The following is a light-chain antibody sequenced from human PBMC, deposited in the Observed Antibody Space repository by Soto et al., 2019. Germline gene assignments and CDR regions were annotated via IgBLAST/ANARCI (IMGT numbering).Light chain of an antibody. Sequence: EVVMTQSPATLSVSPGERGTLSCRASQSVSSNLAWYQQKPGQAPWLLIYGASTRATGIPARFSGSRSGTEFTLTISSLQSEDFAVYYCQQYNNWPWTFGQGTKVEIK. CDR2: GAS. V-gene: IGKV3-15*01. CDR3: QQYNNWPWT. CDR1: QSVSSN. J-gene: IGKJ1*01.